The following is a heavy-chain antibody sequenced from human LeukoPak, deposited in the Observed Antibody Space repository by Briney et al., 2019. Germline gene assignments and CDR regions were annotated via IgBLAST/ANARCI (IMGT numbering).Heavy chain of an antibody. D-gene: IGHD3-10*01. CDR3: ARDLGSGTPPGAF. CDR1: GGSIGSGSYY. J-gene: IGHJ4*02. V-gene: IGHV4-39*07. CDR2: IYHSGNT. Sequence: SETLSLTCTVSGGSIGSGSYYWGWIRQPPGKGLEWIGSIYHSGNTYYNPSLKSRLTISIDTSKNQFSLKLRSVTAADTAVYYCARDLGSGTPPGAFWGQGTLVTVSS.